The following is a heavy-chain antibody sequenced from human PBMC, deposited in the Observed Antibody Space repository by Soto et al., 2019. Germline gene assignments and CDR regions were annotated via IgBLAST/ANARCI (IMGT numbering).Heavy chain of an antibody. D-gene: IGHD2-15*01. CDR2: IYHSGST. Sequence: PSETLSLTCAVSSGSISSSNWWSWVRQPPGKGLEWIGEIYHSGSTNYNPSLKSRVTISVDKSKNQFSLKLSSVTAADTAVYYCARARGRGLYCSGGSCPWKYYFDYWGQGTLVTVSS. J-gene: IGHJ4*02. CDR3: ARARGRGLYCSGGSCPWKYYFDY. CDR1: SGSISSSNW. V-gene: IGHV4-4*02.